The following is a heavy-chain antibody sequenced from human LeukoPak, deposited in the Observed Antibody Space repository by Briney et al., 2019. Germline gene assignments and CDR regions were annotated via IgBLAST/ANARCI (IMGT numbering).Heavy chain of an antibody. Sequence: ASVKVSCKASGYTFTGYYMHWVRQAPGQGLEWMGRINPTSGGTNYAQKFQGRVTMTRDTSISTVYMELSRLRSDDTAVYYCATLIAVAGPRVLGGGDFDYWAREPWSPSPQ. D-gene: IGHD6-19*01. J-gene: IGHJ4*02. CDR2: INPTSGGT. CDR1: GYTFTGYY. V-gene: IGHV1-2*06. CDR3: ATLIAVAGPRVLGGGDFDY.